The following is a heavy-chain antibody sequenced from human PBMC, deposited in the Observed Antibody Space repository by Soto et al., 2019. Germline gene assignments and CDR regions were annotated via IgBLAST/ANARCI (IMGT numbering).Heavy chain of an antibody. Sequence: EVQLLESGGGLVQPGGSLRLSCAASGFTFSSYAMSWVRQAPGTGLEWVSAISGSGGSTYYADSLKGRFTISRDNSKNTLYLQMNSLTAEDRAVYYGAKESNPRVFYYWGQGTLVAVAS. CDR3: AKESNPRVFYY. J-gene: IGHJ4*02. V-gene: IGHV3-23*01. CDR2: ISGSGGST. CDR1: GFTFSSYA.